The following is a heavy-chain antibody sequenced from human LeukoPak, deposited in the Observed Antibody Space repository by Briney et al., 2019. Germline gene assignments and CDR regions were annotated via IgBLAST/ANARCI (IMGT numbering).Heavy chain of an antibody. CDR1: GFTFSSYA. CDR2: ISGSGDST. V-gene: IGHV3-23*01. J-gene: IGHJ5*02. Sequence: GGSLRLSCAASGFTFSSYAMSWVRQAPGKGLEWVSSISGSGDSTYYADSVKGRFTISRDNSKNTLYLQMNSLRAEDTAVYYCAKTGFGPFNWFDPWGQGTLVTVSS. CDR3: AKTGFGPFNWFDP. D-gene: IGHD3-10*01.